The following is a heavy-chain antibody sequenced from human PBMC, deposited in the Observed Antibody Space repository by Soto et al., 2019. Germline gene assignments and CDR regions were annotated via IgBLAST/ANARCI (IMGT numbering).Heavy chain of an antibody. J-gene: IGHJ6*02. CDR2: IPRTGGRT. V-gene: IGHV3-23*01. CDR1: GFTFSNYA. Sequence: GGSLRLSCAASGFTFSNYAMTWVRQAPGKGLDWVSGIPRTGGRTYYADSVKGRFTISRDNSKKTLYLQMNSLRAEDTAVYYCAKVGPTPADYGDYFSEQPIDADASVKYYYYGMDVWGQGTTVTVSS. CDR3: AKVGPTPADYGDYFSEQPIDADASVKYYYYGMDV. D-gene: IGHD4-17*01.